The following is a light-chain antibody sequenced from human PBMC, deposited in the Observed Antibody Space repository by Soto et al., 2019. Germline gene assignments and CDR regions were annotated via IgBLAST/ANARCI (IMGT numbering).Light chain of an antibody. CDR3: QQSYSAPPT. J-gene: IGKJ4*01. V-gene: IGKV1-39*01. Sequence: DIQTTQSPSSLSASVGDRVTITCRTSQSISTYLNWYQQKPGKAPKLLIYAASTLQAGIPPRFSGSGSGAEFTLTISSLEAEDSAIYYCQQSYSAPPTFGGGTKVEL. CDR1: QSISTY. CDR2: AAS.